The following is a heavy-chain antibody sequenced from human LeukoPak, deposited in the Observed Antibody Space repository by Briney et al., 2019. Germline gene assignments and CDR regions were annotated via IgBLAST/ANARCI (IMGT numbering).Heavy chain of an antibody. CDR3: ARDCSTTNCYSPFDY. V-gene: IGHV1-2*02. J-gene: IGHJ4*02. CDR2: INPNSGGT. CDR1: GYTFTDYY. D-gene: IGHD2-2*01. Sequence: ASVKVSCKASGYTFTDYYMHWVRQAPGQGLEWMGWINPNSGGTNYAQKFQGRVTMTRDTSISTAYMELSRLRSDDTAVYYCARDCSTTNCYSPFDYWGQGTQVTVSS.